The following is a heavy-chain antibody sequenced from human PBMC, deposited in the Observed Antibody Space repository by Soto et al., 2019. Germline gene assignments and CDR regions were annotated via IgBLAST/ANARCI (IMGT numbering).Heavy chain of an antibody. CDR3: ARWLGVTSNWFAP. CDR2: IYYSGST. J-gene: IGHJ5*02. D-gene: IGHD5-12*01. V-gene: IGHV4-59*01. Sequence: SETLSLTCTVSGGSISSYYWSWIRQPPGKGLEWIGYIYYSGSTNYNPSLKSRVTISVDTSKNQFSLKLSSVTAADTAVYYCARWLGVTSNWFAPWGQRTLVTVSS. CDR1: GGSISSYY.